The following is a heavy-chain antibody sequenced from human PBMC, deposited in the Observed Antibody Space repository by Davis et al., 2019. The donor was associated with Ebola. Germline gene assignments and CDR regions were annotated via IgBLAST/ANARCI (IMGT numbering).Heavy chain of an antibody. V-gene: IGHV4-34*01. Sequence: SETLSLTCAVYGGSFGGYYWSWIRQPPGKGLECIGEINHSGSTNYNPSLKSRLTISVDKSKNQFSLQLNSVTPEDTAVYYCARGRGSGWYGYYYYGMDVWGQGTTVTVSS. CDR3: ARGRGSGWYGYYYYGMDV. J-gene: IGHJ6*02. D-gene: IGHD6-19*01. CDR1: GGSFGGYY. CDR2: INHSGST.